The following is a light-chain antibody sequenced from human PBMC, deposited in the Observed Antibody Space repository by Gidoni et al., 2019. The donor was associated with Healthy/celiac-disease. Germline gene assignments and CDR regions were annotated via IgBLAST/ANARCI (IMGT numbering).Light chain of an antibody. J-gene: IGLJ1*01. V-gene: IGLV2-14*01. CDR2: EVS. Sequence: QSALTQPASVSGSPGQSITISCTGTSSDVGGYNYVSWYQQQPGKAPKLMIYEVSNRPSGVSNRFSGSKSGNTASLTISGLQAEDEADYYCSSYTSSSIFYVFGTGTKVTVL. CDR3: SSYTSSSIFYV. CDR1: SSDVGGYNY.